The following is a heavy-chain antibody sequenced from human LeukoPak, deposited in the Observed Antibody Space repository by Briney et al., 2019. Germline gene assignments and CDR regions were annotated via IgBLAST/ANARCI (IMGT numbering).Heavy chain of an antibody. CDR1: GGSISSYY. Sequence: SETLSLTCTVSGGSISSYYWSWVRQPAGKGLEWIGRIYTSGSTNYNPSLKSRVTMSVDTSKNQFSLKLSSVTAADTAVYYCARDITRTNWFDPWGQGTLVTVSS. CDR2: IYTSGST. J-gene: IGHJ5*02. V-gene: IGHV4-4*07. D-gene: IGHD3-10*01. CDR3: ARDITRTNWFDP.